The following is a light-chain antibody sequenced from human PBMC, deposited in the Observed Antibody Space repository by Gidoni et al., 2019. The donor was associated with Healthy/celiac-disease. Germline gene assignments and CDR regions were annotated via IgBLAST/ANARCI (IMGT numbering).Light chain of an antibody. CDR3: QQYYSTPWT. CDR1: QSVLYSSNNKNY. V-gene: IGKV4-1*01. J-gene: IGKJ1*01. CDR2: WAS. Sequence: DIVMTPSPDFLAVSLGERATINCKSSQSVLYSSNNKNYLAWYQQKPGQPPKLLIYWASTRESGVPDRFSGSGSGTDFTLTISSLQAEDVAVYYCQQYYSTPWTFGQGTKVEIK.